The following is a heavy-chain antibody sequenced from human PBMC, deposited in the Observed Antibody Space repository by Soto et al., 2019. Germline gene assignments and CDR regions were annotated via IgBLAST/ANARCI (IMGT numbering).Heavy chain of an antibody. V-gene: IGHV3-23*01. Sequence: EVQLLESGGGLVQPGGSLRLSCAASGFTFSSYAMSWVRQAPGKGLEWVSAISGSGGSTYYADSVKGRFTISRDNSKNTLYLQMNGLRAEDSAAYYCVGDYGAYWGQGTLVTVSS. D-gene: IGHD4-17*01. CDR3: VGDYGAY. J-gene: IGHJ4*02. CDR2: ISGSGGST. CDR1: GFTFSSYA.